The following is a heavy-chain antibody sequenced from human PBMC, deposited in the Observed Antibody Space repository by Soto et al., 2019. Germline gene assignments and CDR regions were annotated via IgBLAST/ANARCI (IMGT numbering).Heavy chain of an antibody. V-gene: IGHV3-7*01. CDR3: ARVTLIQLWSSGFDY. CDR1: GFTFSSYW. CDR2: IKQDGSEK. J-gene: IGHJ4*02. D-gene: IGHD5-18*01. Sequence: GGSLRLSCAASGFTFSSYWMSWVRQAPGKGLEWVANIKQDGSEKYYVDSVKGRFTISRDNAKNSLYLQMNSLRAEDTAVYYCARVTLIQLWSSGFDYWGQGTLVTVSS.